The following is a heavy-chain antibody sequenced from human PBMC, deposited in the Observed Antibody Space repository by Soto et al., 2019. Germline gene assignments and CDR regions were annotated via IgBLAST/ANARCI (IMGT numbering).Heavy chain of an antibody. D-gene: IGHD3-22*01. Sequence: GGSLRLACAATGFTFSVYAMTWVRQAPGKGLEWVSAISGSGGSTYYADSVKGRFTISRDNSKNTLYLQMNSLRAEDTAVYYCAKTRYHSSGYYNLWNYWAQGTLVTVSS. J-gene: IGHJ4*02. CDR1: GFTFSVYA. CDR2: ISGSGGST. V-gene: IGHV3-23*01. CDR3: AKTRYHSSGYYNLWNY.